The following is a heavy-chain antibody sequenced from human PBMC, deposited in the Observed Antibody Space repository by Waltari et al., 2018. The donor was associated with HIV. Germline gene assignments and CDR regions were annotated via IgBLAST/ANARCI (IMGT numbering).Heavy chain of an antibody. CDR2: IIPIVGTP. V-gene: IGHV1-69*01. CDR3: AIGTRPAEYNYHGMDV. J-gene: IGHJ6*02. D-gene: IGHD6-6*01. Sequence: QVQLVQSGAEVKKPGSSPKVSCTASGATFLNSALNWVRQAPGQGLEWIGGIIPIVGTPKYAQKLRGRVTIAADESTSTAYMEVRSLRSDDTAVYYCAIGTRPAEYNYHGMDVWGHRTSVTVS. CDR1: GATFLNSA.